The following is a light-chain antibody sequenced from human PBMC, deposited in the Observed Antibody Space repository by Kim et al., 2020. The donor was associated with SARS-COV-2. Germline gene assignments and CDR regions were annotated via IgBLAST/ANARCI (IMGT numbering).Light chain of an antibody. V-gene: IGKV3-20*01. CDR3: QQYGTSPWT. CDR1: QNVGSNY. J-gene: IGKJ1*01. CDR2: GAS. Sequence: EIVLTQSPGTLSLSPGERATLSCRASQNVGSNYLAWYQQKPGQAPRLLIYGASSRATGIPDRFSGSGSGTDFTLTISRLEPEDFAVYYCQQYGTSPWTFGQGTKVDIK.